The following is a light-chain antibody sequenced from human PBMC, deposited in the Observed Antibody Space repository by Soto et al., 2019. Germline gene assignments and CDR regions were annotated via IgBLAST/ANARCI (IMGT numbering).Light chain of an antibody. CDR2: EVT. CDR1: SSDVGKYDR. CDR3: SSYISTSRYV. V-gene: IGLV2-18*02. Sequence: QSALTQPPSVSGSPGQSVTISCTGTSSDVGKYDRVSWYQQPPGTAPKLIIYEVTNRPSGVPARFSGSKSGNTASLTISGLQAEDEADYYCSSYISTSRYVFGAGTNVTVL. J-gene: IGLJ1*01.